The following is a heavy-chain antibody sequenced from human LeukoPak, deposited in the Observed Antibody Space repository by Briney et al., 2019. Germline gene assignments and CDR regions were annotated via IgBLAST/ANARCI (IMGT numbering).Heavy chain of an antibody. CDR2: IYYSGST. V-gene: IGHV4-59*11. J-gene: IGHJ5*02. CDR1: GGSISSHY. CDR3: ARDQYSTSAAGINNWFDP. Sequence: SETLSLTCTVSGGSISSHYWSWIRQPPGKGLEWIGYIYYSGSTNYNPSLKSRVTISVDTSKNQFSLKLSSVTAADTAVYYCARDQYSTSAAGINNWFDPWGQGTLVTVSS. D-gene: IGHD6-13*01.